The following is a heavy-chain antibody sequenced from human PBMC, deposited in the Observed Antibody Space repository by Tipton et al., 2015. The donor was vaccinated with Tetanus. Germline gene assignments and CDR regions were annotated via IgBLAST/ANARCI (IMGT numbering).Heavy chain of an antibody. CDR3: ARDRDYYGSGSRGMDV. Sequence: SLRLSCAASGFTVSSNYMSWVRQAPGKGLEWVSVIYSDGSTYYADSVKGRFTISRDNSKNTLYLQMNSLRAEDTAVYYCARDRDYYGSGSRGMDVWGQGTRVTVSS. V-gene: IGHV3-53*01. CDR2: IYSDGST. D-gene: IGHD3-10*01. CDR1: GFTVSSNY. J-gene: IGHJ6*02.